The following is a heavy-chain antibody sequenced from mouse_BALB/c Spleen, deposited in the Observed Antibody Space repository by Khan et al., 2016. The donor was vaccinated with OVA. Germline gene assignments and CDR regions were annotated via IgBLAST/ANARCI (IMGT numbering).Heavy chain of an antibody. CDR3: ARDSNFDY. CDR1: GFTFSRFG. J-gene: IGHJ2*01. Sequence: EVELVESGGGLVQPGGSRKLSCAASGFTFSRFGMHWVRQAPEKGLEWVAYISSGSSTIYYADTVKGRFTISRDNPKNPLFLQMNSLRSEDTAMYYCARDSNFDYWGQGTTLTVSS. V-gene: IGHV5-17*02. CDR2: ISSGSSTI.